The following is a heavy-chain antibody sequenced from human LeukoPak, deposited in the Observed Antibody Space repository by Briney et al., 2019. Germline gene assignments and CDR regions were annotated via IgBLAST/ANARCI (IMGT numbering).Heavy chain of an antibody. D-gene: IGHD2-2*02. V-gene: IGHV1-69*05. CDR2: IIPIFGTA. Sequence: GASVKVSCKASGYTFTSYYMHWVRQAPGQGLEWMGRIIPIFGTANYAQKFQGRVTITTDESTSTAYMELSSLRSEDTAVYYCARGGAIGGYYMDVWGKGTTVTVSS. J-gene: IGHJ6*03. CDR3: ARGGAIGGYYMDV. CDR1: GYTFTSYY.